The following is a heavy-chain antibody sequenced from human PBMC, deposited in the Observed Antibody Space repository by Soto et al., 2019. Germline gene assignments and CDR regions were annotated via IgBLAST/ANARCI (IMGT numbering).Heavy chain of an antibody. V-gene: IGHV4-34*01. D-gene: IGHD6-19*01. CDR2: INHSGST. J-gene: IGHJ4*02. Sequence: QVHLQQWGAGLLKPSETLSLTCVVYGGSFSGYYWSWIRQPPGKGLAWIGQINHSGSTDYNPSLNSRVTISADASKTHFSLKLSSVTAADTAVYYCARGGSGWYHKYHLDYWGQGTLVTVSS. CDR1: GGSFSGYY. CDR3: ARGGSGWYHKYHLDY.